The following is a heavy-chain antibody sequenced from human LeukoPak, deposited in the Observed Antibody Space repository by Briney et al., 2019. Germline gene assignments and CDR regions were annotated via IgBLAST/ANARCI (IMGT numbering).Heavy chain of an antibody. CDR1: GGSISSGYY. Sequence: MTSETLSLTCAVSGGSISSGYYWGWIRQSPVKGLEWIGSIYHSGSTYYNPSLKSRVTISVDTSKNQFSLKLSSVTAADTAVYYCAKSRSGAGLFDSWGQGTRVTVSS. V-gene: IGHV4-38-2*01. CDR2: IYHSGST. J-gene: IGHJ4*02. D-gene: IGHD6-13*01. CDR3: AKSRSGAGLFDS.